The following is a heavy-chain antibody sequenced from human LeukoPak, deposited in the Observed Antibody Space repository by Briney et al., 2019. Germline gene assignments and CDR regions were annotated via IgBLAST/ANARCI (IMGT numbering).Heavy chain of an antibody. D-gene: IGHD6-13*01. CDR3: ARLIAAAGTWWFDP. CDR2: IYTSGST. V-gene: IGHV4-4*07. J-gene: IGHJ5*02. Sequence: SETLSLTCTVSGGSISSYYWSWIRQPAGKGLEWIGRIYTSGSTNYNPSLKSRVTMSVDTSKNQFSLKLSSVTAADMAVYYCARLIAAAGTWWFDPWGQGTLVTVSS. CDR1: GGSISSYY.